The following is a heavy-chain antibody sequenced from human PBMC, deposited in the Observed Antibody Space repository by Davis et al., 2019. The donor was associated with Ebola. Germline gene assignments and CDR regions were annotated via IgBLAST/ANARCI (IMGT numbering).Heavy chain of an antibody. D-gene: IGHD3-16*01. CDR3: ARDDYPGGFDY. V-gene: IGHV3-30*04. CDR1: GFTFGTYA. CDR2: ISYDGSNK. Sequence: PGGSLRLSCAASGFTFGTYAMHWVRQAPGRGPEWVAVISYDGSNKYYADSVKGRFTISRDNSKNTLYLQMNSLRAEDTAVYCCARDDYPGGFDYWGQGTLVTVSS. J-gene: IGHJ4*02.